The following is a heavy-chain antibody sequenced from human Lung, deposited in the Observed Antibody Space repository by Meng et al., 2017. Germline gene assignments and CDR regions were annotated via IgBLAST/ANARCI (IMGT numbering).Heavy chain of an antibody. D-gene: IGHD6-19*01. CDR1: GDSVSSNSAA. J-gene: IGHJ4*02. V-gene: IGHV6-1*01. Sequence: LQQSGPGRVKLSHTLPLPCAISGDSVSSNSAAWNWIRQSPSRGLEWLGRTYYRSKWYNGYAVSVRSRITINPDTSKNQFSLQLNSVTPEDTAVYYCARSQQWLDSWGQGTLVTVSS. CDR2: TYYRSKWYN. CDR3: ARSQQWLDS.